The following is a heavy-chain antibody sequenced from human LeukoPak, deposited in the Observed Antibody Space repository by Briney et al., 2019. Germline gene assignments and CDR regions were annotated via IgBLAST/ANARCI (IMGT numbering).Heavy chain of an antibody. J-gene: IGHJ4*02. CDR1: GFTFSSYA. V-gene: IGHV3-30-3*01. D-gene: IGHD5-12*01. CDR2: ISYDGSNK. Sequence: PGGSLRLSCAASGFTFSSYAMHWVRQAPGKGLEWVAVISYDGSNKYYADSVKGRFTISRDNSKNTLYLQMNSLRAEDTAVYYCARGPYSGYDYIFDYWGQGTLVTVSS. CDR3: ARGPYSGYDYIFDY.